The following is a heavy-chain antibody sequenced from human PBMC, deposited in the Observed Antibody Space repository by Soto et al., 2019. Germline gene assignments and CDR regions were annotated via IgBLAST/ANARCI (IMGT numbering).Heavy chain of an antibody. V-gene: IGHV3-30*18. CDR3: AKVHSSGWLYYYYGMDV. CDR1: GFTFSSYG. J-gene: IGHJ6*02. Sequence: QVQLVESGGGVVQPGRSRRLSCAASGFTFSSYGMHWVRQAPGKGLEWVAVISYDGSNKYYADSVKGRFTISRDNSKNTLYLQMNSLRAEDTAVYYCAKVHSSGWLYYYYGMDVWGQGTTVTVSS. CDR2: ISYDGSNK. D-gene: IGHD6-19*01.